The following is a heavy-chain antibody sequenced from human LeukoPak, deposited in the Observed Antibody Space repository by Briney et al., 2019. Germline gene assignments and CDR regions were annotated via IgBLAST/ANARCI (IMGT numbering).Heavy chain of an antibody. CDR3: ARHPASVVPAASYFDY. Sequence: SGTLSLTCTVSGGSISSDYWSWIRQPPGKGLEWIGYIYTSGSTNYNPSLKSRVTISVDTSKNQFSLKLSSVTAADTAVYYCARHPASVVPAASYFDYWGQGTLVTVSS. V-gene: IGHV4-4*09. J-gene: IGHJ4*02. CDR2: IYTSGST. D-gene: IGHD2-2*01. CDR1: GGSISSDY.